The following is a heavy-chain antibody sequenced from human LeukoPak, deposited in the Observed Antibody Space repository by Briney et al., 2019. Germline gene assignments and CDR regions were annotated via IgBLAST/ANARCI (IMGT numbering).Heavy chain of an antibody. Sequence: PGGSLRLSCAASGFTFTNYWMHWVRQVPGKRPVWISRVDIDGSGTVYADSVKGRFTISRDNAKNTVYLRMNSLRAEDTAVYYCGRKPRNRPFDSLGQGTLVTVSS. CDR3: GRKPRNRPFDS. J-gene: IGHJ4*02. V-gene: IGHV3-74*01. CDR1: GFTFTNYW. CDR2: VDIDGSGT.